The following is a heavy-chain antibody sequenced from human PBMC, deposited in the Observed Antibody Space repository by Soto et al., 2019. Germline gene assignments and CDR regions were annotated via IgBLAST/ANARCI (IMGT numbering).Heavy chain of an antibody. Sequence: QVRLVQSGAEVKKPGSSVKVSCKASGGTFSNHAINWVRQGPGQGPEWMGVIILPFGTPNYAQRFQGRVTITADESMTTAYMELNGLRSQDTAVYYCARGPYYAGYIDDWGQGSLVTVSS. CDR2: IILPFGTP. CDR1: GGTFSNHA. CDR3: ARGPYYAGYIDD. D-gene: IGHD1-26*01. J-gene: IGHJ4*02. V-gene: IGHV1-69*13.